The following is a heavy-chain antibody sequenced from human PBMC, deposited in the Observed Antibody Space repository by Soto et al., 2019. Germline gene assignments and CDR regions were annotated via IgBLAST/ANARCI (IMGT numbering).Heavy chain of an antibody. CDR1: GGFFGGYF. V-gene: IGHV4-34*01. D-gene: IGHD2-2*01. Sequence: TLFLTCAVYGGFFGGYFWRGVRRTPGKGLEWIGEINHSGSTNYNPSLKSRVTISVDTSKNQFSLKLSSVTAADTAVYYCARKGYCSSTSCYFTDDAFDIWGQGTMVTVSS. J-gene: IGHJ3*02. CDR2: INHSGST. CDR3: ARKGYCSSTSCYFTDDAFDI.